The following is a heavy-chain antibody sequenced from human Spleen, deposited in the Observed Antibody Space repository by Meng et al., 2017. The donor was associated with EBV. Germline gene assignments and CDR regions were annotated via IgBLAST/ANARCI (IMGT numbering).Heavy chain of an antibody. CDR2: IYHDGSA. CDR3: AGSRHQLLPSG. V-gene: IGHV4-30-2*01. D-gene: IGHD2-2*01. Sequence: QLQLQEAGSGMVKPPAPLALPCDVSSGSITPGGYSWSWNRQQPGKGREWIGYIYHDGSAYYNPSLRSRVTISEDRSKNQFSLKLSSVTAADTAVYYCAGSRHQLLPSGWGQGTLVTVSS. CDR1: SGSITPGGYS. J-gene: IGHJ4*02.